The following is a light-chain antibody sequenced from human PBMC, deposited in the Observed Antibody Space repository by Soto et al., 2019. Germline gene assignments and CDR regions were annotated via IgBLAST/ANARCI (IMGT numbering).Light chain of an antibody. J-gene: IGKJ5*01. Sequence: ELVLTQSPGTLSLSPGERAALSCRASQSVGRDYLAWFQQKPGQAPRLLIHDASRRATGIPDRFSGSGSGTDFALTISRLEPEDFAVYYCQQYATSPITFGQGTRLEIK. V-gene: IGKV3-20*01. CDR3: QQYATSPIT. CDR2: DAS. CDR1: QSVGRDY.